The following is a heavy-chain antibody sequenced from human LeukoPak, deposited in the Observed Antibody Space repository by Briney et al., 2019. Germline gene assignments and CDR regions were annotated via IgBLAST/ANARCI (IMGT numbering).Heavy chain of an antibody. D-gene: IGHD3-22*01. CDR1: GGSISSYY. CDR3: ARHVHVSMIVVILSDYFDY. CDR2: ISHLGSI. Sequence: SETLSLTCTVSGGSISSYYWSWIRQAPGKGLEWIGEISHLGSINYNPSLKSRVTISADTSKNQFSLRLSSVTAADTAVYYCARHVHVSMIVVILSDYFDYWGRGTPVSVSS. V-gene: IGHV4-34*01. J-gene: IGHJ4*02.